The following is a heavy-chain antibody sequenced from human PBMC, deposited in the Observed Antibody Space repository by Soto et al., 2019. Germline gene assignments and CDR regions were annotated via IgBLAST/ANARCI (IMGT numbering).Heavy chain of an antibody. CDR2: ISSSSSYI. V-gene: IGHV3-21*01. CDR1: GFTFSSYS. Sequence: EVQLVESGGGLVKPGGSLGLSGAASGFTFSSYSRNWVRQAPGKGREWVSPISSSSSYIYYADSVKGRFTISRDNAKNSPYLQMNSLRAEDTAVYYCARDAYYDSSGYMDYWGQGTLVTVSS. D-gene: IGHD3-22*01. CDR3: ARDAYYDSSGYMDY. J-gene: IGHJ4*02.